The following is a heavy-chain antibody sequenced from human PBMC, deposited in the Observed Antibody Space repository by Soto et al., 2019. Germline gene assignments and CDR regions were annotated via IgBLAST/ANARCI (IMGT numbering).Heavy chain of an antibody. V-gene: IGHV4-59*01. J-gene: IGHJ3*02. CDR3: ARGYYDSRGQSNTFDI. D-gene: IGHD3-22*01. CDR1: GASISTSY. Sequence: PSETLSLTCSVSGASISTSYWSWIRQSAGKGLEWIGYVHYSGSTNYNPSLKSRVTISVDTSNNQFSLKVKSVTAADTAVYYCARGYYDSRGQSNTFDIWGQGTKVTVS. CDR2: VHYSGST.